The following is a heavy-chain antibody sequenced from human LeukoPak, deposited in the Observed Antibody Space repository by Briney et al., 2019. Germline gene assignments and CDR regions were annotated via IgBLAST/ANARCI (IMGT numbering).Heavy chain of an antibody. CDR1: GFTFSSYA. D-gene: IGHD3-22*01. Sequence: GGSLRLSCAASGFTFSSYAMGWVRQAPGKGLEWVSGMSGSGSSTYYADSVKGRFTISRDNSKNTLYLQMNSLRAEDTAVYYCTTSSGSTLVDYWGQGTLVTVSS. CDR2: MSGSGSST. J-gene: IGHJ4*02. CDR3: TTSSGSTLVDY. V-gene: IGHV3-23*01.